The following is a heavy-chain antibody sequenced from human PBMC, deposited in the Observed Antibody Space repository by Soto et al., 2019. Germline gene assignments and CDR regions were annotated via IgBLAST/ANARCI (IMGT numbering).Heavy chain of an antibody. D-gene: IGHD1-1*01. CDR2: IYYIENT. Sequence: QLQLQESGPGLVKPSETLSLTCTVSGGSISSSSNHWGWIRQPPGKGLEWIGNIYYIENTYYNPSLKSRVTTSVNTSNSQFSLRLTSVTAANPAVYYCATTPPYGPLDHWGQGTLVTVSS. CDR1: GGSISSSSNH. CDR3: ATTPPYGPLDH. V-gene: IGHV4-39*01. J-gene: IGHJ4*02.